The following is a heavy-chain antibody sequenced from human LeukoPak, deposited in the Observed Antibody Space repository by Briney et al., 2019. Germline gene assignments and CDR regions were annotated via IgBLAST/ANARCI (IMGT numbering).Heavy chain of an antibody. J-gene: IGHJ5*02. CDR3: ARHRVRIVVVPAANNWFDP. Sequence: PPETLSLTCAVYGGSFSGYYWSWIRQPPGKGLEWIGEINHSGSTNYNPSLKSRVTISVDTSKNQFSLKLSSVTAADTAVYYCARHRVRIVVVPAANNWFDPWGQGTLVTVSS. V-gene: IGHV4-34*01. D-gene: IGHD2-2*01. CDR1: GGSFSGYY. CDR2: INHSGST.